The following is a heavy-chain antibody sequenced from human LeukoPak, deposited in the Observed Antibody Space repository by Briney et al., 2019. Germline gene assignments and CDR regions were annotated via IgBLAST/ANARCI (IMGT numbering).Heavy chain of an antibody. V-gene: IGHV4-38-2*02. CDR1: GYSISSGYY. Sequence: SETLSLTCAVSGYSISSGYYWGWIRQPPGKGLEWIGSIYHSGSTYYNPSLKSRVTISVDTSKNQFSLKLSSVTAADTAVYYCARDSGYCYGATVDYWGQGTLVTVSS. J-gene: IGHJ4*02. CDR2: IYHSGST. D-gene: IGHD5-18*01. CDR3: ARDSGYCYGATVDY.